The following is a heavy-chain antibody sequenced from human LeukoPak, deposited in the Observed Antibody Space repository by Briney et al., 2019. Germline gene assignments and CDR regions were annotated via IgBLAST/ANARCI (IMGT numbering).Heavy chain of an antibody. CDR2: ISSSSSYI. V-gene: IGHV3-21*01. J-gene: IGHJ4*02. Sequence: GGSLRLSCAASGFTFSSYWMNWVRQAPGKGLEWVSSISSSSSYIYYADSVKGRFTISRDNAKNSLYLQMNSLRAEDTAVYYCARDSGAVAGLDYWGQGTLVTVSS. CDR3: ARDSGAVAGLDY. CDR1: GFTFSSYW. D-gene: IGHD6-19*01.